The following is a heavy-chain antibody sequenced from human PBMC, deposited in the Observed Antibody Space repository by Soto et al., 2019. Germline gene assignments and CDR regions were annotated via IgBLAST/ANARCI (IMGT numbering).Heavy chain of an antibody. D-gene: IGHD3-22*01. CDR3: AREGHDSSGYPYFDY. V-gene: IGHV4-34*01. Sequence: SETLSLTCAVYGGSFSDFYWSWIRQPPGKGLEWIGEINHSGSTNYNPSLKSRVTISVDRSKNQFSLKLSSVTAADTAVYYCAREGHDSSGYPYFDYWGQGTLVTVSS. CDR2: INHSGST. CDR1: GGSFSDFY. J-gene: IGHJ4*02.